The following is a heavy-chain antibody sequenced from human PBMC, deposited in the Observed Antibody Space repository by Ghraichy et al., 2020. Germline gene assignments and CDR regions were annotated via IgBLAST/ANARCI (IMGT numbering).Heavy chain of an antibody. D-gene: IGHD3-22*01. V-gene: IGHV4-30-4*08. J-gene: IGHJ4*02. CDR3: ARARNSSGYYPVGY. CDR2: IYKSGST. CDR1: GDSTSSGDYY. Sequence: SETLSLTCTVSGDSTSSGDYYWGWIRQLPGKGLEWIGYIYKSGSTYYNPSLKSRLTISIDASKNQFSLKLNSVTAADTAVYYCARARNSSGYYPVGYWGQGTLVTVSS.